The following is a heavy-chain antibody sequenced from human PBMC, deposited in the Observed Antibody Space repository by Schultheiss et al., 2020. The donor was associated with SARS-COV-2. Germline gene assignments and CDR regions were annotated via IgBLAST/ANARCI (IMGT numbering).Heavy chain of an antibody. D-gene: IGHD4-17*01. Sequence: GSLRLSCAASGFTFSSYSMNWVRQAPGKGLEWVSSISSSSSYIYYADSVEGRFTISRDNAKNSVYLQMNSLRLEDTAVYYCARDFLDYGDEGYWGQGTLVTVSS. CDR2: ISSSSSYI. V-gene: IGHV3-21*01. CDR1: GFTFSSYS. J-gene: IGHJ4*02. CDR3: ARDFLDYGDEGY.